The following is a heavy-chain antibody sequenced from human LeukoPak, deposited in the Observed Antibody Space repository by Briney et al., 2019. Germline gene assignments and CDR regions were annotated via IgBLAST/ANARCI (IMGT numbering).Heavy chain of an antibody. CDR2: IRSSGGTM. CDR1: GFTFSNYA. CDR3: ATGVRDCSSTTCYDNWFDS. D-gene: IGHD2-2*01. V-gene: IGHV3-23*01. Sequence: PGGSLRLPCAASGFTFSNYAMNWVRQAPGKGLEWVSIIRSSGGTMFYADSVKGPFTISRDNSNNSLFLQMNSLRVEDTAVYYCATGVRDCSSTTCYDNWFDSWGQGTLVTVSS. J-gene: IGHJ5*01.